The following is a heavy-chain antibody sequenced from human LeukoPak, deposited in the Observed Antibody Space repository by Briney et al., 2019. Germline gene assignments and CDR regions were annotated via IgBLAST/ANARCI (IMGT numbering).Heavy chain of an antibody. D-gene: IGHD3-22*01. CDR1: GYTFTSYY. J-gene: IGHJ4*02. CDR2: INPSGGST. CDR3: ARDDTDYYDSSGYFSY. Sequence: ASVKVSCKASGYTFTSYYMHWVRPAPGQGLEWMGIINPSGGSTSYAQKFQGRVTTTRDTSTSTVYMELSSLRSEDTAVYYCARDDTDYYDSSGYFSYWGQGTLVTVSS. V-gene: IGHV1-46*01.